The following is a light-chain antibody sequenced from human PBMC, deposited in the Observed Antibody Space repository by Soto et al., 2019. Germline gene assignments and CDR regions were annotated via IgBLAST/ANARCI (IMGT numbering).Light chain of an antibody. CDR2: DVR. CDR1: SSDVGGYNY. CDR3: SSYTGISTPVA. J-gene: IGLJ2*01. Sequence: QSALTQPASVSGSPGQSITISCTGTSSDVGGYNYVSWYQQHPGKAPKLMIYDVRNRPSGVSNRFSGSKSGNTASLTISGLQAEDEADYYCSSYTGISTPVAFGGGTQLTVL. V-gene: IGLV2-14*03.